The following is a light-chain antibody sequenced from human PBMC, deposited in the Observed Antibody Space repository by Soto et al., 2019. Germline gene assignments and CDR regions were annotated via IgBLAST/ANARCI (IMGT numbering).Light chain of an antibody. CDR1: SSDVGGYNY. Sequence: QSALTQPASVSGSPGQSITISCTGTSSDVGGYNYVSWYQQHPGKAPKLMISEVSNRPSGVSNRFSGSKSGNTVSLTISGRQAEDEADYYCSSYTSSSIDDVFGTGTKVTVL. V-gene: IGLV2-14*01. J-gene: IGLJ1*01. CDR3: SSYTSSSIDDV. CDR2: EVS.